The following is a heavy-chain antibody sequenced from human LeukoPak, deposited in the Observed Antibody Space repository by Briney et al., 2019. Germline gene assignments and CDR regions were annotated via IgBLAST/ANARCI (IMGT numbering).Heavy chain of an antibody. J-gene: IGHJ3*02. Sequence: PSETLSLTCAVYGGSFSGYYWSWIRQPPGKGLEWIGEINHSGSTNYNPSLKSRVTISVDTSKNQFSLKLSPVTAADTAVYYCARYRDIVVVPAANLAFDIWGQGTMATVSS. V-gene: IGHV4-34*01. CDR2: INHSGST. D-gene: IGHD2-2*01. CDR3: ARYRDIVVVPAANLAFDI. CDR1: GGSFSGYY.